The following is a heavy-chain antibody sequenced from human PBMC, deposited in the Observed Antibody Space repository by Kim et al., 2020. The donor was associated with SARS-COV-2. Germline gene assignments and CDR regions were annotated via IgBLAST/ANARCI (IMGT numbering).Heavy chain of an antibody. CDR1: GFTFSSYG. Sequence: GGSLRLSCAASGFTFSSYGMHWVRQAPGKGLEWVAVISYDGSNKYYADSVKGRFTISRDNSKNTLYLQMNSLRAEDTAVYYCAKDEGYRTMIGTFDYWGQGTLVTVSS. CDR2: ISYDGSNK. V-gene: IGHV3-30*18. CDR3: AKDEGYRTMIGTFDY. D-gene: IGHD3-22*01. J-gene: IGHJ4*02.